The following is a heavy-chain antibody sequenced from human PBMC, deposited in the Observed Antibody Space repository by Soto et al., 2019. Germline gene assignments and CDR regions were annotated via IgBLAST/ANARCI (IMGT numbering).Heavy chain of an antibody. V-gene: IGHV3-21*01. Sequence: EVQLVESGGGLVKPGGSLRLSCAASGFTFSSYSMNWVRQAPGKGLEWVSSISSSSSYIYYADSVKGRFTISRDNAKNSLYLQMNSLRAEDTAVYYCASGVYYDILTGTHWGDYWGQGTLVTVSS. CDR2: ISSSSSYI. CDR1: GFTFSSYS. D-gene: IGHD3-9*01. CDR3: ASGVYYDILTGTHWGDY. J-gene: IGHJ4*02.